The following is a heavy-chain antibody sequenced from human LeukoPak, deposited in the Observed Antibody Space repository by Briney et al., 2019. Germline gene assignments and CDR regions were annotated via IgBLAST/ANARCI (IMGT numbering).Heavy chain of an antibody. CDR1: GFTFSSYA. CDR3: ARRGRGSSSFYFDY. J-gene: IGHJ4*02. V-gene: IGHV3-23*01. D-gene: IGHD6-13*01. CDR2: ISGSGGST. Sequence: GGSLRLSCAASGFTFSSYAMSWVRQAPGKGLEWVSAISGSGGSTYYADSVKGRFTISRDNSKNTLYLQMNSLRAEDTAVYYCARRGRGSSSFYFDYWGQGTLVTVSS.